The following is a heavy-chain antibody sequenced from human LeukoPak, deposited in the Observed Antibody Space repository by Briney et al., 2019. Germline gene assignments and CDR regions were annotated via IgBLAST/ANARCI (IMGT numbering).Heavy chain of an antibody. CDR3: ATRPEWGSGWDDY. CDR1: GFTFSSYS. V-gene: IGHV3-48*04. CDR2: ISSSSSTI. Sequence: GGSLRLSCAASGFTFSSYSMDWVRQAPGKGLEWVSYISSSSSTIYYADSVKGRFTISRDNAKNSLYLQMNSLRAEDTAVYYCATRPEWGSGWDDYWGQGTLVTVSS. D-gene: IGHD6-19*01. J-gene: IGHJ4*02.